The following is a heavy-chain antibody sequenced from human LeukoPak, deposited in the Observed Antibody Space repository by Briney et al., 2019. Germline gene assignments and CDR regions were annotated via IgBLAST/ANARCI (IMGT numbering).Heavy chain of an antibody. D-gene: IGHD6-19*01. CDR1: GYTFTGYY. Sequence: ASVKVSCKASGYTFTGYYMHRVRQAPGQGLEWMGWINPNSGGTKYQGRVTMTRDTSISTAYMELSRLRSDDTAVYYCARDSSGWMYYYYMDVWGKGTTVTVSS. CDR3: ARDSSGWMYYYYMDV. CDR2: INPNSGGT. J-gene: IGHJ6*03. V-gene: IGHV1-2*02.